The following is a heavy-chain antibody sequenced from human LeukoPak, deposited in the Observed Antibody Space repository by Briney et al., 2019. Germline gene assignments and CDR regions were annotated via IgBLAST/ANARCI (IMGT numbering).Heavy chain of an antibody. D-gene: IGHD2-2*01. Sequence: GASVKVSCKASGGTFSSYAISWVRQAPGQGLEWMEGIIPIFGTANYAQKFQGRVTITADESTSTAYMELSSLRSEDTAVYYCARGWSSSTSPRPQLYGMDVWGQGTTVTVSS. CDR1: GGTFSSYA. J-gene: IGHJ6*02. CDR2: IIPIFGTA. V-gene: IGHV1-69*13. CDR3: ARGWSSSTSPRPQLYGMDV.